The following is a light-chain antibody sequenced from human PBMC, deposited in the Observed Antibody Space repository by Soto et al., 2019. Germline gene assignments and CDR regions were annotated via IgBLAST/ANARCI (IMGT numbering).Light chain of an antibody. Sequence: IQLTQSPSSLSASVGDRVTITCRARQGISSYLAWSQHISGKAPKLLIYAASTLHSVVPSRFTGSGSGTDFTLTISILQPEDCATYYCQHLHSYPPTFGGGTKVEIK. J-gene: IGKJ4*01. CDR2: AAS. CDR3: QHLHSYPPT. V-gene: IGKV1-9*01. CDR1: QGISSY.